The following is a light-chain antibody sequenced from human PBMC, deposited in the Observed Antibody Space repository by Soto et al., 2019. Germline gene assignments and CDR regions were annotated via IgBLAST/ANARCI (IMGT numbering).Light chain of an antibody. V-gene: IGKV1-33*01. CDR2: DAS. Sequence: IQMTKSPSSLSASVGDRVTITCPASQDINNYLNWYQQKPGKSPKLLIYDASNLETGVPSRFNGSGSGTHFTFTISSLQPAEFATYFCQQYDNLILTFGGGTKVEIK. J-gene: IGKJ4*01. CDR3: QQYDNLILT. CDR1: QDINNY.